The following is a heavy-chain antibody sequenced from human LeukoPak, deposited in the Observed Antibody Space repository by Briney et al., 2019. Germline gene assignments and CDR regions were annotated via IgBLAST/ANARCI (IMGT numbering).Heavy chain of an antibody. V-gene: IGHV1-2*02. CDR1: GGTFSSYG. CDR2: IHPRSGET. CDR3: ARDGEYGTGSYYRGCFDY. J-gene: IGHJ4*02. Sequence: ASVKVSFKASGGTFSSYGISWVRQAPGQGLEWMGWIHPRSGETNYAYKFRGRVTMTRDTSISTTYMDLGSLGSDDTAVYYCARDGEYGTGSYYRGCFDYWGQGTLVTVSS. D-gene: IGHD3-10*01.